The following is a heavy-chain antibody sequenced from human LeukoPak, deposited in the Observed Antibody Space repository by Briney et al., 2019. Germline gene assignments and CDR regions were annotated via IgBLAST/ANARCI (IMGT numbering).Heavy chain of an antibody. J-gene: IGHJ4*02. CDR1: GYPFTTSW. V-gene: IGHV5-51*01. CDR3: ALVFYSHYGLGF. Sequence: GESLKISFKASGYPFTTSWIGWVRQMPGKGLEWMGIIYPSDSDTRYSPSFQGQVTISADKSITTAFLQWSSVKASDTAMYYCALVFYSHYGLGFWGQGTLVTVSS. D-gene: IGHD4-11*01. CDR2: IYPSDSDT.